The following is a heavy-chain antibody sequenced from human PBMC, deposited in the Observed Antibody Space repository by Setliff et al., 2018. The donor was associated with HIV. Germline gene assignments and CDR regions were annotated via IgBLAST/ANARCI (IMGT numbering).Heavy chain of an antibody. Sequence: SETLSLTCKVSGGSFNTKRTKWGWIRQSPGKGLEWIGSIFYFGSVTYNPSLKSRPLISIDMSKTQFSLNLRSVTAADTAVYYCVRELLGSGGTVPEVNFFDSWGPGTLVTVSS. D-gene: IGHD1-26*01. CDR2: IFYFGSV. CDR3: VRELLGSGGTVPEVNFFDS. J-gene: IGHJ5*01. CDR1: GGSFNTKRTK. V-gene: IGHV4-39*07.